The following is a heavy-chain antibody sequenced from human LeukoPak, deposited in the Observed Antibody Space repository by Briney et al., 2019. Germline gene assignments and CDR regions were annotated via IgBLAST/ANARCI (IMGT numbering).Heavy chain of an antibody. CDR1: GFTFDDYA. CDR2: ISWNSGSI. J-gene: IGHJ6*03. CDR3: AKAYGDLGLGYYMDV. Sequence: PGRSLRLSCAASGFTFDDYAMHWVRQAPGKGLEWVSGISWNSGSIGYADSVKGRFTISRDNAKNSLYLQMNSLRAEDMALYYCAKAYGDLGLGYYMDVWGKGTTVTVSS. D-gene: IGHD4-17*01. V-gene: IGHV3-9*03.